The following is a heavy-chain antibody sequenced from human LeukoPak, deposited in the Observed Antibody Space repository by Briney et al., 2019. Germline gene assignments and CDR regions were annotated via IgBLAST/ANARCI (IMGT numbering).Heavy chain of an antibody. J-gene: IGHJ6*03. Sequence: GGSLRLSCAASGLTFSSYAMSWVRQAPGKGLEWVSGISGSGGSTYYADSVKGRFTISRDNSKNTLYLQMSSLRAEDTAVYYCAKLSMGWLFRNYMDVWGKGTTVTVSS. V-gene: IGHV3-23*01. CDR2: ISGSGGST. CDR3: AKLSMGWLFRNYMDV. CDR1: GLTFSSYA. D-gene: IGHD3-3*01.